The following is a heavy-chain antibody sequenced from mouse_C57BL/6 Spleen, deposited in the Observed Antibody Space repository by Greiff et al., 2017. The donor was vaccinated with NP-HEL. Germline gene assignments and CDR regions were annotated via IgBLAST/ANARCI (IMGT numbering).Heavy chain of an antibody. CDR2: TNPTNGRT. V-gene: IGHV1S81*02. D-gene: IGHD1-1*01. J-gene: IGHJ2*01. Sequence: QVQLQQSGAELVKAGASVKMSCKASGYTFTSYWMHWVKQRLGQGLEWFAETNPTNGRTYYNEKIKSKATLTVDKSSSTAYMLLSGTTFEDSAVYYCARIKKIVATYFDYWGQGTTLTVSS. CDR1: GYTFTSYW. CDR3: ARIKKIVATYFDY.